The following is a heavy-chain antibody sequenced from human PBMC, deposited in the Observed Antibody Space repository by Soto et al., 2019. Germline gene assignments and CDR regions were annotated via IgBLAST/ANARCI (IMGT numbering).Heavy chain of an antibody. J-gene: IGHJ4*02. V-gene: IGHV3-23*01. CDR3: AKGESRDGYNYHFYYFDY. CDR2: ISGSGGST. CDR1: GFTFSSYA. Sequence: QPGGSLRLSCAASGFTFSSYAMSWVRQAPGKGLEWVSAISGSGGSTYYADSVKGRFTISRDNSKNTLYLQMNSLRAEDTAVYYCAKGESRDGYNYHFYYFDYWGQGTLVTVS. D-gene: IGHD5-12*01.